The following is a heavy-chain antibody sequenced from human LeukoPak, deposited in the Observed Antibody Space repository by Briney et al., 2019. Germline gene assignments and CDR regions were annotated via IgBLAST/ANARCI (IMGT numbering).Heavy chain of an antibody. CDR1: GYTFTGYY. D-gene: IGHD2-15*01. CDR2: INPNSGNT. Sequence: ASVKVSCKASGYTFTGYYMHWVRQAPGQGLEWMGRINPNSGNTNYAQKLQGRVTTTTDTSTSTAYMELRSLRSDDTAVYYCARDRCSGGSCYSGPIDYWGQGTLVTVSS. J-gene: IGHJ4*02. V-gene: IGHV1-2*06. CDR3: ARDRCSGGSCYSGPIDY.